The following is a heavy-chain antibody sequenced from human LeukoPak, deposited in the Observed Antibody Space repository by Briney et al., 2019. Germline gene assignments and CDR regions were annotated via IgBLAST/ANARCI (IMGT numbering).Heavy chain of an antibody. CDR1: GFTFSSYA. CDR3: ARGKVDYDDYPPGFLDY. V-gene: IGHV3-23*01. J-gene: IGHJ4*02. Sequence: GGSLRLSCAASGFTFSSYAMSWVRQAPGKGLEWVSAISGSGGSTYYADSVKGRFTISRDNSKNTLYLQMNSLRAEDTAVYYCARGKVDYDDYPPGFLDYWGQGILVTVSS. D-gene: IGHD4-17*01. CDR2: ISGSGGST.